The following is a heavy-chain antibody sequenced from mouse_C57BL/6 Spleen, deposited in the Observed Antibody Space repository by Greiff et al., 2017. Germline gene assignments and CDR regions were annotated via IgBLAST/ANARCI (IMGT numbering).Heavy chain of an antibody. Sequence: VQLQQSGAELARPGASVKLSCKASGYTFTSYGISWVKQRPGQGLEWIGEIYPRSGNTYYNEKFKGKATLTADKSSSTAYMELRSLTSEDSAVYFCVSGYYAMDCWGQGPSVTVSS. CDR2: IYPRSGNT. CDR1: GYTFTSYG. CDR3: VSGYYAMDC. J-gene: IGHJ4*01. V-gene: IGHV1-81*01.